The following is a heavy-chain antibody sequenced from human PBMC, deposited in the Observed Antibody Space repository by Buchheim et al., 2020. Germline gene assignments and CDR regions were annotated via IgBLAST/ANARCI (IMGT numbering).Heavy chain of an antibody. CDR1: GVSMSSSY. V-gene: IGHV4-59*01. CDR3: ARGSGWNLY. CDR2: VDDGGRS. Sequence: QVQLQESGPGLVKASETLSLTCTVSGVSMSSSYWSWIRQPPGTGLEWVGFVDDGGRSDSNPSLKRRVTMSVDRSNEQFSLRLNYVTAADTAVYYCARGSGWNLYWGQGTL. D-gene: IGHD6-19*01. J-gene: IGHJ4*02.